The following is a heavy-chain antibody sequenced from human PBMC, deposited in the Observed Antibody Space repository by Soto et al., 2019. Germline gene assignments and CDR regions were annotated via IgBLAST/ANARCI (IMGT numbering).Heavy chain of an antibody. J-gene: IGHJ6*02. V-gene: IGHV1-8*01. CDR2: MNPKSGNT. CDR3: ARETRRALDV. Sequence: QVQLVQSGAEVKKPGASLKVSCKASGYTFTRYDINWVRQATGQGLEWMGWMNPKSGNTGYARKFQGIFTVTRNTSTSTVYMELRNLRPEDTAVYYCARETRRALDVWGQGTTVTVSS. CDR1: GYTFTRYD.